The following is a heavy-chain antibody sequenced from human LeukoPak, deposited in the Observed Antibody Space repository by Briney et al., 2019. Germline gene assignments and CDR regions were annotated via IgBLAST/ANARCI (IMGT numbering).Heavy chain of an antibody. CDR1: GFTFDDYA. J-gene: IGHJ4*02. V-gene: IGHV3-9*01. CDR2: ISWNSGSI. Sequence: GGSLRLSCAASGFTFDDYAMHWVRHAPGKGLEWVSGISWNSGSIVYADSVKGRFTISRDNAKNSLYLQMNSLRAEDTALYYCAKAGYCSSTSCYVPWLYGDYGPYYFDYWGQGTLVTVSS. D-gene: IGHD2-2*01. CDR3: AKAGYCSSTSCYVPWLYGDYGPYYFDY.